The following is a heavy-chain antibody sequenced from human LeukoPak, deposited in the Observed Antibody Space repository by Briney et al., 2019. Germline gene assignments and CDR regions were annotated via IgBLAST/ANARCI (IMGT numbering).Heavy chain of an antibody. Sequence: TGGSLRLACAASGFTFSDYYMSWIRQAPGKGLEWVSYISSSSSYTNYADSVKGRFTISRDNAKNSLYLQMNSLRAEDTAVYYCARSEYPGWEMVDYWGQGTLVTVSS. V-gene: IGHV3-11*06. CDR2: ISSSSSYT. CDR3: ARSEYPGWEMVDY. CDR1: GFTFSDYY. J-gene: IGHJ4*02. D-gene: IGHD1-26*01.